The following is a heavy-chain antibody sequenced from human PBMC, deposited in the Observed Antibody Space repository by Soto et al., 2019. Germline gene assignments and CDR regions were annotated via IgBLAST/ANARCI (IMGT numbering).Heavy chain of an antibody. V-gene: IGHV4-4*02. Sequence: SETLSLTCAVSIGSISSSNWWSWVRQPPGKGLEWIGEIYHSGSTNYNPSLKSRVTISVDKSKNQFSLKLSSVTAADTAVYYCAGRGTTYYYYYMDVWGKGTTVTVSS. CDR1: IGSISSSNW. D-gene: IGHD3-16*01. CDR2: IYHSGST. J-gene: IGHJ6*03. CDR3: AGRGTTYYYYYMDV.